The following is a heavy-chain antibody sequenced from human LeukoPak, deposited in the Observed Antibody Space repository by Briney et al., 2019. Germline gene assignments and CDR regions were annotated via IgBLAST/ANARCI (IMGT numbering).Heavy chain of an antibody. V-gene: IGHV1-18*01. CDR3: ARVQIVVVTGSYYPDAFDI. CDR1: GYTFTSYG. CDR2: ISAYNGNT. J-gene: IGHJ3*02. Sequence: ASVKVSCKASGYTFTSYGITWVRQAPRQGLEWMGWISAYNGNTNYAQKLQGRVTMTTDTSTSTAYMNLRSLRSDDTAVYYCARVQIVVVTGSYYPDAFDIWGQGTMVTVSS. D-gene: IGHD2-21*02.